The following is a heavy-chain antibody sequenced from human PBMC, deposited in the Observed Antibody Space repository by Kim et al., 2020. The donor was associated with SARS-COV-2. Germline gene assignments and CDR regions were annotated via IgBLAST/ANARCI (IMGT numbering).Heavy chain of an antibody. D-gene: IGHD3-22*01. J-gene: IGHJ3*02. CDR2: MNPNSGNT. CDR1: GYTFTSYD. Sequence: ASVKVSCKASGYTFTSYDINWVRQATGQGLEWMGWMNPNSGNTGYAQKFQGRVTMTRNTSISTAYMELSSLRSEDTAVYYCARVLLMIVAGHDAFDIWGQGTMVTVSS. CDR3: ARVLLMIVAGHDAFDI. V-gene: IGHV1-8*01.